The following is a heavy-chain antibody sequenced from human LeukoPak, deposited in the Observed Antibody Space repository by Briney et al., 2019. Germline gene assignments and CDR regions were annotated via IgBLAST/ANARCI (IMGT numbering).Heavy chain of an antibody. D-gene: IGHD4-4*01. CDR2: IGGGGTDS. V-gene: IGHV3-23*01. CDR3: AKGGPTVRLADF. Sequence: GSLRLSCAASGFIFSTHTMGWVRQPPGKGLEWVSAIGGGGTDSYYADSVKGRFTISRDNSKNTLYLQMSSLRDDDTAVYFCAKGGPTVRLADFWGHGTLVTVSS. CDR1: GFIFSTHT. J-gene: IGHJ4*01.